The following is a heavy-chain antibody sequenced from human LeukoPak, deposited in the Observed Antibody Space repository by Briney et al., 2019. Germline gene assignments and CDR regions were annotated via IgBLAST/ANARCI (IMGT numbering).Heavy chain of an antibody. CDR2: ISGSGGTT. J-gene: IGHJ3*02. D-gene: IGHD3-22*01. CDR1: GFTFNNYA. CDR3: ARDLRWDYYDSSGYYSKNHDAFDI. Sequence: GGSLRLSCAASGFTFNNYAMNWVRQAPGKGLEWVSVISGSGGTTYYADSVKGRFTISRDNSKNTLYLQMNSLRAEDTAVYYCARDLRWDYYDSSGYYSKNHDAFDIWGQGTMVTVSS. V-gene: IGHV3-23*01.